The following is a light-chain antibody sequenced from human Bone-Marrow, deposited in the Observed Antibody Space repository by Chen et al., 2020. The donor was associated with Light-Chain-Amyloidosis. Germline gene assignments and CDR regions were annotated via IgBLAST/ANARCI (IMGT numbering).Light chain of an antibody. CDR1: QSINIY. Sequence: EIVLTQSPATLSLSPGQRAILSCRASQSINIYLAWYQQKPGQAPRLLIYAASNRATGIPARFTGSGSGTDFTLTISSLEPEDFAVYYCQQRSNWPITFGQGTRLEIK. CDR2: AAS. CDR3: QQRSNWPIT. J-gene: IGKJ5*01. V-gene: IGKV3-11*01.